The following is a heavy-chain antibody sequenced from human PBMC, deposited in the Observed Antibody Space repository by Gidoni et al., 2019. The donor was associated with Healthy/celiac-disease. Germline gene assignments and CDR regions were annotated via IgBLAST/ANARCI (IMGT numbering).Heavy chain of an antibody. J-gene: IGHJ6*02. CDR2: IYHSGST. Sequence: QVQLQESGPGLVKPSGTLSLTCAVSGGSISSSNWWSWVRPPPGKGLEWIGEIYHSGSTNYNPSLKSRVTISVDKSKNQFSLKLSSVTAADTAVYYCARDRGGGYCSSTSCPSYYYYGMDVWGQGTTVTVSS. D-gene: IGHD2-2*01. CDR1: GGSISSSNW. CDR3: ARDRGGGYCSSTSCPSYYYYGMDV. V-gene: IGHV4-4*02.